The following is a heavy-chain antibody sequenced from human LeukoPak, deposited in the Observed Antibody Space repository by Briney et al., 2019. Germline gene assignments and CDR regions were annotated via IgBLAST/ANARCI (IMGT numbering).Heavy chain of an antibody. CDR1: GGSFSGYY. D-gene: IGHD6-13*01. J-gene: IGHJ4*02. CDR3: AAAAGRHDY. CDR2: INHSGST. V-gene: IGHV4-34*01. Sequence: SETLSLTCAVYGGSFSGYYWSSIRQPPGKGLEWIGEINHSGSTNYNPSLKSRVTISVDTSKNQFSLKLSSVTAADTAVYFCAAAAGRHDYWGQGTLVTVSS.